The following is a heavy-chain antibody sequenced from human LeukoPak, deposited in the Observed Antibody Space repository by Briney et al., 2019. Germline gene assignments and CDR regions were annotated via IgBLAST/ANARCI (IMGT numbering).Heavy chain of an antibody. D-gene: IGHD3-3*01. J-gene: IGHJ5*02. CDR1: GGSISSSSYY. CDR2: IYYSGST. V-gene: IGHV4-39*02. Sequence: PSETLSLTCTDSGGSISSSSYYWGWIRQPPGKGLEWIGSIYYSGSTYYNPSLKSRVTISVDTSKNQFSLKLSSVTAADTAVYYCAREMELIFGVVIIRYWFDPWGQGTLVTVSS. CDR3: AREMELIFGVVIIRYWFDP.